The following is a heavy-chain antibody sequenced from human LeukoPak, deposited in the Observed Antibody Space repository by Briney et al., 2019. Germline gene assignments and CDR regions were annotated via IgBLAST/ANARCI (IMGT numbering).Heavy chain of an antibody. J-gene: IGHJ4*02. Sequence: GGSLRLSCTASGFTFSRYWMTWVRQAPGKGLEWVGFIRSKASGGTTEYTASVKGRFTISRDDSKSIAYLQMNSLITEDTAIYYCTRGYSIDYWGQGTQVTVSS. CDR2: IRSKASGGTT. V-gene: IGHV3-49*04. CDR3: TRGYSIDY. D-gene: IGHD4-11*01. CDR1: GFTFSRYW.